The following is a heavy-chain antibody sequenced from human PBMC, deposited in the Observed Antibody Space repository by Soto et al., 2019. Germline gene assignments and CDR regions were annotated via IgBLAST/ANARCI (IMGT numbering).Heavy chain of an antibody. CDR3: AKVLPTGYEYYDFWSGYQRDAFDI. D-gene: IGHD3-3*01. J-gene: IGHJ3*02. Sequence: EVQLLESGGGLVQPGGSLRLSCAASGFTFSSYAMSWVRQAPGKGLEWVSAISGSGGSKYYADSVKGRFTISRDNSKNTLYLKMNSLRAEDTAVYYCAKVLPTGYEYYDFWSGYQRDAFDIWGQGTMVTVSS. CDR2: ISGSGGSK. V-gene: IGHV3-23*01. CDR1: GFTFSSYA.